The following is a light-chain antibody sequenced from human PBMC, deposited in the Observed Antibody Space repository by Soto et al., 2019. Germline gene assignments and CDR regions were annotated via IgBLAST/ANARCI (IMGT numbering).Light chain of an antibody. CDR3: YSYGVSYTWV. CDR2: DVS. J-gene: IGLJ3*02. CDR1: SGDVGGYNF. Sequence: QSALTQPRSVSGSPGQSVTISCTGTSGDVGGYNFVSWYQQHPGKAPTLMIFDVSQRPSGVPDRFSGSKSGNTASLTISGLQADEEAGYYCYSYGVSYTWVFGGGTKLTVL. V-gene: IGLV2-11*01.